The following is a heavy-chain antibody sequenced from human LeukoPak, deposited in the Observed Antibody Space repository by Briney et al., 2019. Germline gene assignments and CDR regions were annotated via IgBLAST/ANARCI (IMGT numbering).Heavy chain of an antibody. CDR3: ARGYCSSTSCYRLNYYYYMDV. J-gene: IGHJ6*03. Sequence: SETLSLTCAVYGGSFSGYYWSWIRKPPGKGLEWIGEINHSGSTDYNPSLKSRVTISVDTSKNQFSLKLSSVTAADTAVYYCARGYCSSTSCYRLNYYYYMDVWGKGTTVTVSS. CDR1: GGSFSGYY. D-gene: IGHD2-2*02. CDR2: INHSGST. V-gene: IGHV4-34*01.